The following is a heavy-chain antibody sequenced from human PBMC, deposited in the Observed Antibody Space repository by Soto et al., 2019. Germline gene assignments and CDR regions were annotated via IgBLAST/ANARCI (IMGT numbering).Heavy chain of an antibody. CDR1: GYSFSNFW. V-gene: IGHV5-51*03. D-gene: IGHD2-2*01. J-gene: IGHJ4*02. CDR2: IYPDDSDT. Sequence: PGESLKISCQASGYSFSNFWIAWVRQMPGEGLEWLGIIYPDDSDTRYSPSFLGQVTISADKSIKTTYLQWSSLKASDTAIYFCASSVPVTSTINYFDLWGQGTLVTVSS. CDR3: ASSVPVTSTINYFDL.